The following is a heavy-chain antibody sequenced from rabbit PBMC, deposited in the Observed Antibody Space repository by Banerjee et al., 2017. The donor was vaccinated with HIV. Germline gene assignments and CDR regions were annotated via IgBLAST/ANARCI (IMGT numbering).Heavy chain of an antibody. CDR1: GFSFTDKDV. Sequence: QEQLVESGGGLVQPEGSLTLTCRASGFSFTDKDVMCWVRQAPGEGLEWIGCINSITGKTVYASWAKGRFTISETSSTTVTLQMTSLTAADTATYFCARDPVIAGSAYYDLWGPGTLVTVS. V-gene: IGHV1S45*01. J-gene: IGHJ4*01. D-gene: IGHD8-1*01. CDR2: INSITGKT. CDR3: ARDPVIAGSAYYDL.